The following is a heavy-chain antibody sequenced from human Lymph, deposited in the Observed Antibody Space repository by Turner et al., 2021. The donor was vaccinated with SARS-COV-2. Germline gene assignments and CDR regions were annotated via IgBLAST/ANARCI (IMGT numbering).Heavy chain of an antibody. J-gene: IGHJ4*02. CDR1: GFPFSTYS. CDR3: ARDIPTTADYFDY. CDR2: ISSSSSYI. D-gene: IGHD4-17*01. V-gene: IGHV3-21*01. Sequence: EVQLVESGGGLVKPGGSLRLSCAPSGFPFSTYSMNWVRQAPGKGLEWISSISSSSSYIYYADSVKGRFTISRDDAKNSLYLQMNSLRAEDTAVYYCARDIPTTADYFDYWGQGTLVTVSS.